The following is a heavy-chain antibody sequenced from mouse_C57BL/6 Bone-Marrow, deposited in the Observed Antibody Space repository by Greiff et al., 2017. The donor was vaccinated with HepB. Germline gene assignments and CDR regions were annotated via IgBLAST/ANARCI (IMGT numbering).Heavy chain of an antibody. CDR3: ARPGLAWFAY. CDR2: ISSGGSYT. D-gene: IGHD3-1*01. J-gene: IGHJ3*01. Sequence: EVQLVESGGDLVKPGGSLKLSCAASGFTFSSYGMSWVRQTPDKRLEWVATISSGGSYTYYPDSVKGRFTISRDNAKNTLYLQMSSLKSEDTAMYYCARPGLAWFAYWGQGTLVTVSA. CDR1: GFTFSSYG. V-gene: IGHV5-6*01.